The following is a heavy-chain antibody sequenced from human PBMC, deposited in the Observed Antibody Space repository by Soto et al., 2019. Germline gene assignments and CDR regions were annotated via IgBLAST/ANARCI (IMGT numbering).Heavy chain of an antibody. Sequence: PGGSLRLSCAASGFTFSSYGMHWVRQAPGKGLEWVAVISYDGSNKYYADSVKGRFTISRDNSKNTLYLQMNSLRAEDTAVYYCAKTYYYGSGIRGPYDYWGQGTLVTVSS. D-gene: IGHD3-10*01. J-gene: IGHJ4*02. CDR1: GFTFSSYG. CDR3: AKTYYYGSGIRGPYDY. V-gene: IGHV3-30*18. CDR2: ISYDGSNK.